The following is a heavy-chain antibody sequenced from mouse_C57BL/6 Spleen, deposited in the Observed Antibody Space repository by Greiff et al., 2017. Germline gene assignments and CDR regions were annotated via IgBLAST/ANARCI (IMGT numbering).Heavy chain of an antibody. D-gene: IGHD4-1*01. V-gene: IGHV7-3*01. CDR1: GFTFTDYY. J-gene: IGHJ4*01. CDR3: ARYILGAMDY. CDR2: IRNKAIGYTT. Sequence: DVMLVESGGGLVQPGGSLSLSCAASGFTFTDYYMSWVRQPPGKALEWLGFIRNKAIGYTTEYSASVKGRFTISRDNSQSILYLQMNALRAEDSATYYCARYILGAMDYWGQGTSVTVSS.